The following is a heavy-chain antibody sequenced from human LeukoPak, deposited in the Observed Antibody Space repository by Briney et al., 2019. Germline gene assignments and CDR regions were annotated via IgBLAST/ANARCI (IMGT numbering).Heavy chain of an antibody. V-gene: IGHV1-46*01. J-gene: IGHJ5*02. CDR2: INPSGGRT. CDR3: ARGGRDYGDTRFDP. D-gene: IGHD4-17*01. CDR1: GYTFTSYY. Sequence: ASVRVSCKASGYTFTSYYMHWVRQAPGQGLEWMGIINPSGGRTSYAQKFQGRVTMTRDTSTSTIYIKLYSLRSDDTAVYYCARGGRDYGDTRFDPWGQGTLVTVSS.